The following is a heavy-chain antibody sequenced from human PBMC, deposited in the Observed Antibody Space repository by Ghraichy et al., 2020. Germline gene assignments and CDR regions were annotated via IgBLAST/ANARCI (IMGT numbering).Heavy chain of an antibody. CDR3: ARDRGVGYCSGGSCHDYYYMDV. CDR2: IIPIFGTA. Sequence: SVKVSCKASGGTFSSYAISWVRQAPGQGLEWMGGIIPIFGTANYAQKFQGRVTITADESTSTAYMELSSLRSEDTAVYYCARDRGVGYCSGGSCHDYYYMDVWGKGTTVTVSS. J-gene: IGHJ6*03. V-gene: IGHV1-69*13. D-gene: IGHD2-15*01. CDR1: GGTFSSYA.